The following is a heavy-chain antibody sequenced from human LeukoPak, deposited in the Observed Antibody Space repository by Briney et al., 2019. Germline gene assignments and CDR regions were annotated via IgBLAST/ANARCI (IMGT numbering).Heavy chain of an antibody. CDR1: GGSISSSSYY. V-gene: IGHV4-39*07. Sequence: SETLSLTCTVSGGSISSSSYYWGWIRQPPGKGLEWIGSIYYSGSTYYNPSLKSRVTISVDTSKNQFSLKLSSVTAADTAVYYCASYLSFVAFDIWGQGTMVTVSS. J-gene: IGHJ3*02. CDR2: IYYSGST. D-gene: IGHD3-10*01. CDR3: ASYLSFVAFDI.